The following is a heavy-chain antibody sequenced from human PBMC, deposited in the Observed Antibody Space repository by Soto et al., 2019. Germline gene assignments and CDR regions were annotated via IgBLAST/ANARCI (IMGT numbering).Heavy chain of an antibody. CDR3: ARRYCSSTSCNYFDY. Sequence: QVQLVESGGGVVQPGRSLRLSCAASGFTFSSYGMHWVRQAPGKGLEWVAVIWYDGSNKYYADSVKGRFTISRDNSKNTLYLQMNSLRAEDTAVYYCARRYCSSTSCNYFDYWGQGTLVTVSS. J-gene: IGHJ4*02. CDR2: IWYDGSNK. D-gene: IGHD2-2*01. CDR1: GFTFSSYG. V-gene: IGHV3-33*01.